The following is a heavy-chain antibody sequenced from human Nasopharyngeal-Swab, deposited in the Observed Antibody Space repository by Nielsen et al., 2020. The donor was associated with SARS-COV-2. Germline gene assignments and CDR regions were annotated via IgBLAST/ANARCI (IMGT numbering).Heavy chain of an antibody. CDR3: ARGASEVVVIVWFDP. Sequence: SETLSLTCTVSGGSISSSSYYWGWIRQPPGKGLEWIGSIYYSGSTYYNPSLKSRVTISVDTSKNQFSLKLSSVTAADTAVYYCARGASEVVVIVWFDPWGQGTLVTVSP. D-gene: IGHD3-22*01. J-gene: IGHJ5*02. V-gene: IGHV4-39*07. CDR1: GGSISSSSYY. CDR2: IYYSGST.